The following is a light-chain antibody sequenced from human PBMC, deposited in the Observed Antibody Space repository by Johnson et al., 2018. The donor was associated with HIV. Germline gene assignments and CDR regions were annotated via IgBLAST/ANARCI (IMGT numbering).Light chain of an antibody. Sequence: QSVLTQPPSVSAAPGQKVTISCSGSSSTIGNNYISWYQLLPGTPPKLLIFKNNQRPSGVPDRFSGSKSGTSASLAISGLQAEDEADYYCGAWDSGLTAGVFGTGTKVTVL. CDR2: KNN. CDR3: GAWDSGLTAGV. V-gene: IGLV1-51*02. J-gene: IGLJ1*01. CDR1: SSTIGNNY.